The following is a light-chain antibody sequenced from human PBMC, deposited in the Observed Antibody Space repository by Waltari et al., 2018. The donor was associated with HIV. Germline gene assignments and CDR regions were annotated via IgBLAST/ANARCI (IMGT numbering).Light chain of an antibody. Sequence: QSALTQPAPVSGSPGQPITIPCTGTSSDVGGYNYVTRYQQHPDKTPKLMIYDVSHLPSGVSKRFSGSTSGTTATLTISGVQAEDEADYYCSSYDSSSYPNWVFGGGTKLTVL. CDR2: DVS. V-gene: IGLV2-14*01. CDR3: SSYDSSSYPNWV. J-gene: IGLJ3*02. CDR1: SSDVGGYNY.